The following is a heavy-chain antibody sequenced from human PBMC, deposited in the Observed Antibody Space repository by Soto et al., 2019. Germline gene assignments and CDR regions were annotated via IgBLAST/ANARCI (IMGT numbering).Heavy chain of an antibody. CDR3: SRGTYYPQSSGLHADY. J-gene: IGHJ4*02. V-gene: IGHV3-30*03. Sequence: PGETVKISCATSGFSFNDYAMYWVRQAPGQGLEWVAIISSDGHHQFYLDNLRGRFTVSRDNSKNTLYLQMNSLRPEDTAVYYCSRGTYYPQSSGLHADYWGPGTVVTVSS. CDR1: GFSFNDYA. D-gene: IGHD3-22*01. CDR2: ISSDGHHQ.